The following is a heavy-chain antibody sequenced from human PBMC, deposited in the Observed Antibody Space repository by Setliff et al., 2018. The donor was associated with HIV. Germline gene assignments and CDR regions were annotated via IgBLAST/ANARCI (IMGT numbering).Heavy chain of an antibody. J-gene: IGHJ3*02. Sequence: PGGSLRLSCIASGFTFGDYAMGWVRQAPGKGLEWVGFIRSKAYGGTTEDAASVKGRFTISRDDSKTIVYMQMDSLKTEDTAIYYCTRVLLIPRAIDIWGQGTMVTVSS. CDR2: IRSKAYGGTT. CDR3: TRVLLIPRAIDI. CDR1: GFTFGDYA. V-gene: IGHV3-49*04.